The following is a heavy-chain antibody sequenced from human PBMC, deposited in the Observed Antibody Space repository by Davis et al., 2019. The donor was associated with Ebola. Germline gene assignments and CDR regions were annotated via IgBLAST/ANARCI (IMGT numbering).Heavy chain of an antibody. CDR1: GGSISSSSYY. D-gene: IGHD6-13*01. Sequence: PSETLSLTCTVSGGSISSSSYYWGWIRQPPGKGLEWIGSIYYSGSTYYNPSLKSRVTISVDTSKNQFSLKLSSVTAADTAVYYCARFDPLIAAAGTGWFDPWGQGTLVTVSS. J-gene: IGHJ5*02. V-gene: IGHV4-39*01. CDR2: IYYSGST. CDR3: ARFDPLIAAAGTGWFDP.